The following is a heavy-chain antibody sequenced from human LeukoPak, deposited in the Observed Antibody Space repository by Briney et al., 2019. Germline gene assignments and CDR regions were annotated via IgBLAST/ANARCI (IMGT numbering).Heavy chain of an antibody. CDR2: IIPILGIA. D-gene: IGHD1-14*01. Sequence: SVKVSCKASGGTFSSYAISWVRQAPGQGLEWMGRIIPILGIADYAQKFQGRVTITADKSTSTAYMELSSLRSEDTAVYYCARVTAEEGSDYWGQGTLVTVSS. V-gene: IGHV1-69*04. J-gene: IGHJ4*02. CDR3: ARVTAEEGSDY. CDR1: GGTFSSYA.